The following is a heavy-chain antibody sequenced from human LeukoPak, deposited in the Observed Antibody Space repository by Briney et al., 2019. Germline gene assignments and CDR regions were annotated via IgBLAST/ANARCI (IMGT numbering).Heavy chain of an antibody. D-gene: IGHD3-10*01. J-gene: IGHJ3*02. V-gene: IGHV4-30-4*01. CDR3: AREGGARLWFGELSVAFKNDAFDI. CDR1: GGSISSGDYY. CDR2: IYYSGST. Sequence: SETLSLTCTVSGGSISSGDYYWSWIRQPPGKGLEWIGYIYYSGSTCYNPSLKSRVTISVDTSKNQFSLKLSSVTAADTAVYYCAREGGARLWFGELSVAFKNDAFDIWGQGTMVTVSS.